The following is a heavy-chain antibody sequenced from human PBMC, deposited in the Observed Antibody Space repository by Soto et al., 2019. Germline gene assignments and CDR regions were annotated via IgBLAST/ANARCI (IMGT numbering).Heavy chain of an antibody. J-gene: IGHJ4*02. CDR3: ARLGGVDGALWFDY. Sequence: QVQLRESGPRLVKPSETLSLTCTVSGGSISGGYYWTWIRQHPGKGLEWIGYIYYSGSTYYNPSLKSRITISVDTSKNQFSLRLSSVTAADTALYSCARLGGVDGALWFDYWGQGTLVTVSS. D-gene: IGHD1-26*01. V-gene: IGHV4-31*03. CDR1: GGSISGGYY. CDR2: IYYSGST.